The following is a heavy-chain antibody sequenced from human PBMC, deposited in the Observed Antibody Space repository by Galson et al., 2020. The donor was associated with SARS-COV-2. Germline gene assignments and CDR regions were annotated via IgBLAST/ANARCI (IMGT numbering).Heavy chain of an antibody. Sequence: IRRPPGKGLEWIGEINHSGSTNYNPALKSRVTISVDTSKNQFSLHLTSVTAADTAIYYCAKMEGIAVAATPNWGQGTLVTVSS. D-gene: IGHD6-19*01. J-gene: IGHJ4*02. V-gene: IGHV4-34*01. CDR3: AKMEGIAVAATPN. CDR2: INHSGST.